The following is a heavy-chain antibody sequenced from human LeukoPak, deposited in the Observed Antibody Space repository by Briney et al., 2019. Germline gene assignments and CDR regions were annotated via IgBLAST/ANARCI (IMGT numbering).Heavy chain of an antibody. CDR2: IYGGGST. J-gene: IGHJ5*01. CDR3: ARQVGQMRFDS. D-gene: IGHD1-26*01. CDR1: GGSISSYY. V-gene: IGHV4-59*08. Sequence: SETLSLTCTVSGGSISSYYCSWIRQPPGKGLEWIGYIYGGGSTNYNPSLTSRVNISVDTSKNQFSLSLSSVTAADTAVYYCARQVGQMRFDSWGQGTLVTVSS.